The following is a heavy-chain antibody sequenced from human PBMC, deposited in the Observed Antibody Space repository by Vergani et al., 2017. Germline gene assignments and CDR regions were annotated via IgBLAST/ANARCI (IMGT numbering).Heavy chain of an antibody. V-gene: IGHV3-33*01. CDR3: ASDGDIRFLDRKVPFDY. CDR1: GFTFSSYG. Sequence: QVQLVESGGGVVQPGRSLRLSCAASGFTFSSYGMHWVRQAPGKGLGWVAVIWYDGSNKYYADSVKGRFTISRDNSKNTLYLQMNSLRAEDTAVYYCASDGDIRFLDRKVPFDYWGQGTLVTVSS. CDR2: IWYDGSNK. J-gene: IGHJ4*02. D-gene: IGHD3-3*01.